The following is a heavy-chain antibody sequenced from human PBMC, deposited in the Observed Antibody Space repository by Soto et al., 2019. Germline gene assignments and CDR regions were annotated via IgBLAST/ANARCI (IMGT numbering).Heavy chain of an antibody. CDR3: AIHTWATGDWYFDL. D-gene: IGHD2-21*01. Sequence: QVQLVESGGGVVQPGRSLRLSCAASGFTFSSYAMHWVRQAPGKGLEWVAVISYDGSNKYYADSVKGRFTISRDNSKNMLNLQIDSMRAEDAAVYYCAIHTWATGDWYFDLCGRGTLVAVSA. V-gene: IGHV3-30-3*01. CDR1: GFTFSSYA. J-gene: IGHJ2*01. CDR2: ISYDGSNK.